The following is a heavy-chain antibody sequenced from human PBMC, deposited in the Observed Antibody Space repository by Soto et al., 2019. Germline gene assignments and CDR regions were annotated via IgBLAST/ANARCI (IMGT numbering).Heavy chain of an antibody. V-gene: IGHV3-30*04. D-gene: IGHD1-1*01. CDR1: GFTFNNYA. CDR2: ISYHGRNK. Sequence: QVQLVETGGGVVQPGRSLRLSCAGSGFTFNNYAMHWVRQAPGKGLEWVAVISYHGRNKYYGDSVKGRFTISRDNSRNTMYLQMNSLTVEDTAVYYCARAQGGSGTTRGFDYWGQGILVTVSS. CDR3: ARAQGGSGTTRGFDY. J-gene: IGHJ4*02.